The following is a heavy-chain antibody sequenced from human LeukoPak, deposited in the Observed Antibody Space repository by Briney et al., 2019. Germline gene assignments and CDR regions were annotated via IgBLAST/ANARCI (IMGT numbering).Heavy chain of an antibody. CDR2: ISGSGNSP. Sequence: GGSLRLSCAASGFTFSNYAMSWVRQAPGKGLEWVSAISGSGNSPYYADSVKGRFTISRENFKNTLYLQINNLRAEDTAVYYCAKGNWGERLDWYFDLWGRGTLVTVSS. D-gene: IGHD1-26*01. CDR3: AKGNWGERLDWYFDL. J-gene: IGHJ2*01. CDR1: GFTFSNYA. V-gene: IGHV3-23*01.